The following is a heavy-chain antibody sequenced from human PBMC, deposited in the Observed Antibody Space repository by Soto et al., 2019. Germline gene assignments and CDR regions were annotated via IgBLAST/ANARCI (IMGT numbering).Heavy chain of an antibody. CDR1: WDSVSSNTAA. V-gene: IGHV6-1*01. Sequence: PSETLSLTCAISWDSVSSNTAAWNWIRSSPSRGLEWLGGTYYSSNWRHDYAVSVRRRITVNPDTSNNHFSLQLNSVTPNDTAVYYCARGVAGRGFDIWGQGTLVTVSS. J-gene: IGHJ4*02. CDR2: TYYSSNWRH. CDR3: ARGVAGRGFDI. D-gene: IGHD6-19*01.